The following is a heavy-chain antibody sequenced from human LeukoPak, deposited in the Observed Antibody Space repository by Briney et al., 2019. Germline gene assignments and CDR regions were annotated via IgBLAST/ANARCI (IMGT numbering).Heavy chain of an antibody. D-gene: IGHD6-13*01. J-gene: IGHJ6*03. CDR2: ISSSSSYI. V-gene: IGHV3-21*01. CDR3: ARVPQQLPYYYYYMDV. Sequence: GGSLRLSCAASGFTFSSYSMNWVRQAPGKGLEWVLSISSSSSYIYYADSVKGRFTISRDNAKNSLYLQMNRLRAEDTAVYYCARVPQQLPYYYYYMDVWGKGTTVTVSS. CDR1: GFTFSSYS.